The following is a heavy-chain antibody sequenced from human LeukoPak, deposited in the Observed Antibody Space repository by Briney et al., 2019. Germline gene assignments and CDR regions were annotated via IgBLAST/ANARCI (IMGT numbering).Heavy chain of an antibody. D-gene: IGHD6-19*01. CDR1: GFTFSSYG. J-gene: IGHJ4*02. CDR2: ISYDGSNK. V-gene: IGHV3-30*18. CDR3: AKDNPLAVALDY. Sequence: PGGSLRLSCAASGFTFSSYGMHWVRQAPGKGLEWVAVISYDGSNKYYADSVKGRFTISRDNSKNTLYLQMNSLRAEDTAVYYCAKDNPLAVALDYWGQGTLVTVSS.